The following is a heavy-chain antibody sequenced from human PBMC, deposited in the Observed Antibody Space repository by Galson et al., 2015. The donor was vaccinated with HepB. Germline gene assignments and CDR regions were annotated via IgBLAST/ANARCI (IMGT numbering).Heavy chain of an antibody. J-gene: IGHJ4*02. Sequence: SLRLSCAASGFTFSSYAMSWVRQAPGKALEWVSAISGSGGSTYYADSVKGRFTSSRDNSKNTLYLQMNSLRAEDTAVYYCAKSTSHGWSYFDYWGQRSLVTASS. CDR3: AKSTSHGWSYFDY. CDR2: ISGSGGST. D-gene: IGHD2-15*01. V-gene: IGHV3-23*01. CDR1: GFTFSSYA.